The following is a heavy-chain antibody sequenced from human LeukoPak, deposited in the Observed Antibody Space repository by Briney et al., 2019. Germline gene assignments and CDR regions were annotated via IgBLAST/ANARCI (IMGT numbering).Heavy chain of an antibody. CDR3: ARLFHPALSGNYPFDY. J-gene: IGHJ4*02. CDR1: GGSFSSGSYY. CDR2: IYYSGST. V-gene: IGHV4-61*01. Sequence: SETLSLTCTVSGGSFSSGSYYWSWIRQPPGKGLEWIGYIYYSGSTSYNPSLKSRVTISVDTSKNQFSLKLNSVTAADTAMYYCARLFHPALSGNYPFDYWGQGTLVTVSS. D-gene: IGHD1-26*01.